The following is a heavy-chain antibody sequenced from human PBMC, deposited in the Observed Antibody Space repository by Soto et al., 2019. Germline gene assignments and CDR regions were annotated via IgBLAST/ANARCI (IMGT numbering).Heavy chain of an antibody. D-gene: IGHD1-1*01. CDR2: LYDLDGT. J-gene: IGHJ3*02. Sequence: VGSLRLSCAAFGFTVSGKKYVAWVRQAPGKGLEWVSALYDLDGTYYADSVKGRFTTSSDNSRTTVYLQMNSLRPDDTAVYSCATWHLQEHAYDIWGQGTTVTVSS. CDR1: GFTVSGKKY. CDR3: ATWHLQEHAYDI. V-gene: IGHV3-53*01.